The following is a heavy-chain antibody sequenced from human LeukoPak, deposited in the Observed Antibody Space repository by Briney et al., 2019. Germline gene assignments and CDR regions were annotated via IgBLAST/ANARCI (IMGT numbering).Heavy chain of an antibody. V-gene: IGHV3-21*01. J-gene: IGHJ4*02. CDR2: ISSSSRYI. CDR1: GFTFSSYS. CDR3: ASNIQLWAFDY. D-gene: IGHD5-18*01. Sequence: GGSLRLSCAASGFTFSSYSMNWVRQAPGKGLEWVSSISSSSRYIYYADSVKGRFTISRDNAKNSLYLQMNSLRAEDTAVYYCASNIQLWAFDYWGQGTLVTVSS.